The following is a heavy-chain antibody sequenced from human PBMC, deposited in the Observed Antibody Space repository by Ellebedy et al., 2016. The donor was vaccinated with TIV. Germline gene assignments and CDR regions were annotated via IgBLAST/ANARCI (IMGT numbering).Heavy chain of an antibody. CDR1: GFTFTSSA. V-gene: IGHV1-58*02. J-gene: IGHJ4*02. CDR3: ARGLRVGATSPTGFVSGVYYFDY. CDR2: IVVGSGNT. Sequence: ASVKVSCKASGFTFTSSAMQWVRQARGQRLEWIGWIVVGSGNTNYAQKFQERVTITRNMSTSTAYMELRSLRSDDTAVYYCARGLRVGATSPTGFVSGVYYFDYWGQGTLVTVSS. D-gene: IGHD1-26*01.